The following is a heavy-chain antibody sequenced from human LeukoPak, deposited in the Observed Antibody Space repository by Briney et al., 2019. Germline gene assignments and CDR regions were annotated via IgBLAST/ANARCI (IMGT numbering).Heavy chain of an antibody. V-gene: IGHV1-18*01. J-gene: IGHJ6*02. D-gene: IGHD4-17*01. CDR2: ISAYNGNT. CDR1: GYTFTSYG. CDR3: AREYGVPLGSAFEYYYYYYGMDV. Sequence: GASVKVSCKASGYTFTSYGISWVRQAPGQGLEWMGWISAYNGNTNYAQKLQGRVTMTTDTSTSTAYMELRSLRSDDTAVYYCAREYGVPLGSAFEYYYYYYGMDVWGQGTTVTVSS.